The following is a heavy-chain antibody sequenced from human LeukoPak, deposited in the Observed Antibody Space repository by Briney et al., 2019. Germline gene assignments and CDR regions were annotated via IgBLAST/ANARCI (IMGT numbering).Heavy chain of an antibody. Sequence: SVKVSCKASGGTFSSYAISWGRQAPGQGLEWMGGIIPIFGTANYAQKFQGRVTITADESTSTAYMELSSLRSEDTAVYYCARSGRTVEMAYYFDYWGQGTLVTVSS. CDR2: IIPIFGTA. J-gene: IGHJ4*02. V-gene: IGHV1-69*13. CDR1: GGTFSSYA. CDR3: ARSGRTVEMAYYFDY. D-gene: IGHD5-24*01.